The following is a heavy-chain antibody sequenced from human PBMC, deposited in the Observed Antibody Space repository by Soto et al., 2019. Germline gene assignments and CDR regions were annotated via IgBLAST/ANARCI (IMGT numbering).Heavy chain of an antibody. CDR2: IYYSGST. CDR1: GGSISGYY. V-gene: IGHV4-59*01. Sequence: QVQLQESGPGLVKPSETLSLSCTVSGGSISGYYWSWIRQPPGKGLEWIGYIYYSGSTNYNPSLKSRVTISLDTSKNHFSLKLTSVTTADTAVYYCARVRSTSWIFDYWGQGTLVTVSS. CDR3: ARVRSTSWIFDY. J-gene: IGHJ4*02. D-gene: IGHD2-2*01.